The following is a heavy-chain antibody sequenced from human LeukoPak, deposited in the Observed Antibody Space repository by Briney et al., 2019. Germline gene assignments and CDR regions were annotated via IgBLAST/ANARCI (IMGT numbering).Heavy chain of an antibody. CDR1: GYTFTSYG. V-gene: IGHV1-18*01. CDR2: ISAYNGNT. CDR3: ARELRYYYDSSGYYGNDAFDI. J-gene: IGHJ3*02. D-gene: IGHD3-22*01. Sequence: ASVKVSCKASGYTFTSYGISWVRQAPGQGLEWMGWISAYNGNTNYAQKLQGRVTMTTDTSTSTAYMELRSLRSDDTAVYYCARELRYYYDSSGYYGNDAFDIWGQGTMVTVSP.